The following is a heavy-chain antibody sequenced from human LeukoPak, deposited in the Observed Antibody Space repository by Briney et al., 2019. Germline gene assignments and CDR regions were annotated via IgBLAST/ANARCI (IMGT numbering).Heavy chain of an antibody. CDR1: GFTFSSYS. Sequence: GGSLRLSCAASGFTFSSYSMNWVRQADSVKGRFTISRDNAKNSLYLQMNSLRAEDTAVYYCARDRGNQRGYYYYYMDVWGKGTTVTVSS. CDR3: ARDRGNQRGYYYYYMDV. V-gene: IGHV3-69-1*01. J-gene: IGHJ6*03. D-gene: IGHD1-14*01.